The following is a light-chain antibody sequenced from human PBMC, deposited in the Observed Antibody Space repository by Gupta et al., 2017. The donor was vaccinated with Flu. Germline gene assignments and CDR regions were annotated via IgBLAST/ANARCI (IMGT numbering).Light chain of an antibody. Sequence: DIQLTQSPSFLSASVGDRVTITCRASQGISSYLAWYQQKPGKAPKLLIYAASTLQSGVPSRFSGSGSGTEFTRTSSSMQPEDFETYYGQQLNSFGHGTKMDIK. CDR1: QGISSY. J-gene: IGKJ3*01. CDR3: QQLNS. V-gene: IGKV1-9*01. CDR2: AAS.